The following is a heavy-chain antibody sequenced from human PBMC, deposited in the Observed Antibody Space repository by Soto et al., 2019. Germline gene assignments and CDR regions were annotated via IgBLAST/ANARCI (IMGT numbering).Heavy chain of an antibody. Sequence: EVQLLESGGGLVQPGGSLRLSCAASGFTFSSYAMSWVRQAPGKGLEWVSAISGSGGSTYYADSVKGRFTISRDNSKNTLYLQMNSLRAEETAVYYCAKDGYCSGGSCSSYYYYYMDVWGKGTTVTVSS. J-gene: IGHJ6*03. CDR3: AKDGYCSGGSCSSYYYYYMDV. V-gene: IGHV3-23*01. CDR1: GFTFSSYA. D-gene: IGHD2-15*01. CDR2: ISGSGGST.